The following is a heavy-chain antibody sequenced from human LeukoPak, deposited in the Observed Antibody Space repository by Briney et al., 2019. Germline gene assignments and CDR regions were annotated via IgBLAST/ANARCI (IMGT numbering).Heavy chain of an antibody. J-gene: IGHJ4*02. CDR2: ISYDGINK. CDR1: GFTFSSYA. Sequence: GGSLRHSCAVSGFTFSSYAMHWVRQAPGKGLEWVAVISYDGINKYYADSVKGRFTISRDNSKNTLYLQMNSLRAEDTAVYYCARALYYYDSSGYGPGFDYWGQGTLVTVSS. CDR3: ARALYYYDSSGYGPGFDY. V-gene: IGHV3-30-3*01. D-gene: IGHD3-22*01.